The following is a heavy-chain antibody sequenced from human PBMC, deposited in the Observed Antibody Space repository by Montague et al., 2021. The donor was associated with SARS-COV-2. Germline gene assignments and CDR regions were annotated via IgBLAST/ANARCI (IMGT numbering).Heavy chain of an antibody. CDR2: MYYSGST. V-gene: IGHV4-39*07. CDR3: GRVIISATSNPFDC. Sequence: SETLSLTCTVSGGSISTTSYYWCWIRQPPGKGLEWIGAMYYSGSTWLNPSLKSRVTISVDTSKNQLSLNLRSVTAADTAVYFCGRVIISATSNPFDCWGPGTLVTVSS. D-gene: IGHD2-15*01. CDR1: GGSISTTSYY. J-gene: IGHJ4*02.